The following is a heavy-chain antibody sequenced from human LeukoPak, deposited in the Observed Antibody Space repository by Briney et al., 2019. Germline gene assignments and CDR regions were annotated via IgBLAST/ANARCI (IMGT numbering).Heavy chain of an antibody. V-gene: IGHV4-34*01. J-gene: IGHJ4*02. CDR1: GGSFSGYY. CDR2: INHSGST. Sequence: SETLSLTCAVYGGSFSGYYCSWIRQPPGKGLEWIGEINHSGSTNYNPSLKSRVTISVDTSKNQFSLKLSSVTAADTAVYYCARVRGPMVRGVIGFDYWGQGTLVTVSS. CDR3: ARVRGPMVRGVIGFDY. D-gene: IGHD3-10*01.